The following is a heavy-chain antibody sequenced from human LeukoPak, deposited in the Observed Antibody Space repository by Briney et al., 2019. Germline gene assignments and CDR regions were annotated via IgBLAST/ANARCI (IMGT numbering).Heavy chain of an antibody. J-gene: IGHJ6*02. D-gene: IGHD3-10*01. CDR3: ARGKTMVRGRVPTPTYYYGMDV. CDR2: INHSGST. Sequence: SETLSLTCAVYGGSFSGYYWSWIRQPPGKGLEWIGEINHSGSTNYNPSLKSRVTISVDTSKNQFSLKLSSVTAADTAAYYCARGKTMVRGRVPTPTYYYGMDVWGQGTTVTVSS. CDR1: GGSFSGYY. V-gene: IGHV4-34*01.